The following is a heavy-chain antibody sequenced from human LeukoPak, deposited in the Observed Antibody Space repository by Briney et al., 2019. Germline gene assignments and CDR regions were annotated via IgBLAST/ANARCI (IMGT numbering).Heavy chain of an antibody. CDR1: GFTLSSYA. Sequence: GGSLRLSCAASGFTLSSYAMSWVRQAPGKGLERVSAISGGGVGTYYADSVKGRFTISKDNSKNMLFLQMNSLRVDDTALYYCASRPDGDANTLDYWGRGTLVTVSS. CDR2: ISGGGVGT. J-gene: IGHJ4*02. D-gene: IGHD4-17*01. V-gene: IGHV3-23*01. CDR3: ASRPDGDANTLDY.